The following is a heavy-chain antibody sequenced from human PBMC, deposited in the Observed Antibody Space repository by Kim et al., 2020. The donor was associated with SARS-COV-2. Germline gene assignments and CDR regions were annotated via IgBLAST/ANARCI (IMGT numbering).Heavy chain of an antibody. J-gene: IGHJ4*02. D-gene: IGHD3-16*01. Sequence: GGSLRLSCAASGFTFSSYGMHWVRQAPGKGLEWVAVIWYDGSNKYYADSVKGRFTISRDNSKNTLYLQMNSLRAEDTAVYYCARDPFGMITFGGALDYWGQGTLVTVSS. V-gene: IGHV3-33*01. CDR2: IWYDGSNK. CDR1: GFTFSSYG. CDR3: ARDPFGMITFGGALDY.